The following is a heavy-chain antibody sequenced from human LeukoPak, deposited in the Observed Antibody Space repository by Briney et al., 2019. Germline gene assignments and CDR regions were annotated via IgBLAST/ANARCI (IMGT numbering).Heavy chain of an antibody. J-gene: IGHJ4*02. CDR1: GGPFSGYY. Sequence: SETLSLTCAVYGGPFSGYYWSWIRQPPGKGLEWIGEINHSGSTNYNPSLKSRVTISVDTSKNQFSLKLSSVTAADTAVYYCARYGYYDSSGYYALDYWGQGTLVTVSS. CDR3: ARYGYYDSSGYYALDY. CDR2: INHSGST. D-gene: IGHD3-22*01. V-gene: IGHV4-34*01.